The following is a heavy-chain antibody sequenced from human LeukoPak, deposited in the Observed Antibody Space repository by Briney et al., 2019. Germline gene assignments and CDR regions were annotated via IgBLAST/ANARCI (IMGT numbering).Heavy chain of an antibody. CDR3: ARVSGHEGYFQH. J-gene: IGHJ1*01. V-gene: IGHV4-59*01. D-gene: IGHD5-12*01. Sequence: KPSETLSLTCTVSGGSISSYYWSWIRQPPGKGLEWIGYIYYSGSTNYNPSLKSRVTISVDTSKNQFSLKLSSVTAADTAVYYCARVSGHEGYFQHWGQGTLVTVSS. CDR2: IYYSGST. CDR1: GGSISSYY.